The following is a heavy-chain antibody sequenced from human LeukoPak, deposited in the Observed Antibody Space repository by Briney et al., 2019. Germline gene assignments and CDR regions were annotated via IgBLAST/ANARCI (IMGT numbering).Heavy chain of an antibody. CDR1: GFTFSNYA. CDR2: ISGSGAST. V-gene: IGHV3-23*01. D-gene: IGHD2-15*01. CDR3: AKSADIVVVVHFDY. J-gene: IGHJ4*02. Sequence: PGGSLRLSCAASGFTFSNYAMSWVRQAPGKGLEWVSVISGSGASTYYADSVKGRFTISRDNSKNTLYLQMNSLRAEDTAVYYCAKSADIVVVVHFDYWGQGTLVTVSS.